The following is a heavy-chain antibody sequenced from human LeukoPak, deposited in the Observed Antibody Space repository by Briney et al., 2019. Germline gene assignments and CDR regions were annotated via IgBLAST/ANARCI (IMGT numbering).Heavy chain of an antibody. CDR1: GGSISSGDYC. Sequence: SETLSLTCTVSGGSISSGDYCWSWIRQPPGKGLEWIGYIYYSGSTYYNPSLKSRVTISVDTSKNQFSLKLSSVTAADTAVYYCARDGPITIFGDNWFDPWGQGTLVTVSS. J-gene: IGHJ5*02. D-gene: IGHD3-3*01. CDR3: ARDGPITIFGDNWFDP. V-gene: IGHV4-30-4*08. CDR2: IYYSGST.